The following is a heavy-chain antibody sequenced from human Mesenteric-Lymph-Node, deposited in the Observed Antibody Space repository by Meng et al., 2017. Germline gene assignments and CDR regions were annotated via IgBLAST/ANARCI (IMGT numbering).Heavy chain of an antibody. CDR1: GFTFSSYA. CDR2: ISYDGSNK. D-gene: IGHD5-18*01. Sequence: GESLKISCAASGFTFSSYAMHWVRQAPGKGLEWVAVISYDGSNKYYADSVKGRFTISRDNSKNTLYLQMNSLRAEDTAVYYCARDLLRDTAMVGPDYWGQGTLVTVSS. CDR3: ARDLLRDTAMVGPDY. V-gene: IGHV3-30*04. J-gene: IGHJ4*02.